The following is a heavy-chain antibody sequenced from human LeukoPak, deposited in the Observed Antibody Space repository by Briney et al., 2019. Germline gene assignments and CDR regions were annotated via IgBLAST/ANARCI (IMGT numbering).Heavy chain of an antibody. Sequence: GGSLRLSCAASGFTFSSYDVNWVRQAPRKGLEWVSYISSSSRTIYYADSVKGRFTISRDNAKNSLYLQMNSLRGEDTAVYYCARGAAAGRYDYYYMDVWGKGTTVTVSS. CDR1: GFTFSSYD. CDR2: ISSSSRTI. CDR3: ARGAAAGRYDYYYMDV. D-gene: IGHD6-13*01. J-gene: IGHJ6*03. V-gene: IGHV3-48*04.